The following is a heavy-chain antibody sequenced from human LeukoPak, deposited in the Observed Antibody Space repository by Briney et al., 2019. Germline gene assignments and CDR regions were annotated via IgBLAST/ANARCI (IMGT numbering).Heavy chain of an antibody. D-gene: IGHD3-10*01. CDR3: ARELVHAVNYYGSGSHREPFDY. J-gene: IGHJ4*02. CDR1: GGSFSGYY. CDR2: INHSGST. V-gene: IGHV4-34*01. Sequence: SETLSLTCAVYGGSFSGYYWSWIRQPPGKGLEWIGEINHSGSTNYNPSLKSRVTISVDTSKNQFSLKLSSVTAADTAVYYCARELVHAVNYYGSGSHREPFDYWGQGTLVTVSS.